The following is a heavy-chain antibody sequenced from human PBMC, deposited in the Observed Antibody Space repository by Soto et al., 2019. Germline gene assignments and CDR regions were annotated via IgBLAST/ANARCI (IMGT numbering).Heavy chain of an antibody. V-gene: IGHV3-64*01. J-gene: IGHJ4*02. Sequence: EVQLVESGGGLVQPGGSLRLSCAASGFTFSSYVMHWVRQAPGKGLEYVSVISSNGGSTYYANSVKGRFTISRDNSKNTLYLQMGSLRDDDVAVYYCAGGSSGYHLEYCGQGTGVTVSS. D-gene: IGHD3-22*01. CDR1: GFTFSSYV. CDR2: ISSNGGST. CDR3: AGGSSGYHLEY.